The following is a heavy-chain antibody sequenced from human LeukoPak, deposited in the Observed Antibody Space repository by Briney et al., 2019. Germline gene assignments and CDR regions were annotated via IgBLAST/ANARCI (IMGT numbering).Heavy chain of an antibody. J-gene: IGHJ6*03. CDR1: GFTFSSYS. CDR3: TRVLSNFYLYDFYYMDV. CDR2: IRRKGYGCTT. D-gene: IGHD3-9*01. V-gene: IGHV3-49*04. Sequence: PGGSLRLSCAASGFTFSSYSMNWVRQAPGKGVEWVGFIRRKGYGCTTEYAGCGKGIFTLSTDDSTTIAHLQMNSLKTEDTAMYYCTRVLSNFYLYDFYYMDVWGEGTTVTVSS.